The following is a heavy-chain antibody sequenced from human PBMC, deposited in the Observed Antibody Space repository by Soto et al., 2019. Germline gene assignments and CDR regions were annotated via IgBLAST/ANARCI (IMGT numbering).Heavy chain of an antibody. V-gene: IGHV1-69*08. J-gene: IGHJ4*02. D-gene: IGHD5-12*01. Sequence: QVQLVQSGAEVKKPGSSVKVSCKASGGTFSNHIITWVRQAPGQGPEWMGRIIPMLEITNYAQKFQGRVTINADKSTTTDYMEANSLRSEATAVYYCVRDPPTGSVFSGHDDIDSWGQGTLVTVSS. CDR1: GGTFSNHI. CDR2: IIPMLEIT. CDR3: VRDPPTGSVFSGHDDIDS.